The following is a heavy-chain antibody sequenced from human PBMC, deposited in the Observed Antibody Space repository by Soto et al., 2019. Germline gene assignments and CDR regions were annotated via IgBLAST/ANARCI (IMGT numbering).Heavy chain of an antibody. V-gene: IGHV2-5*02. J-gene: IGHJ4*02. D-gene: IGHD4-17*01. Sequence: QITLKESGPTLVKPTQTLTLTCTFSGFSLSTSGVGVGWIRQPPGKALEWLALMYGDHDKRYSPSLKSRLTITKDTSKNQVVLTMTNMDPVDTATYYCAHTGDDYGDYGGFGDWGQGTLVTVSS. CDR2: MYGDHDK. CDR3: AHTGDDYGDYGGFGD. CDR1: GFSLSTSGVG.